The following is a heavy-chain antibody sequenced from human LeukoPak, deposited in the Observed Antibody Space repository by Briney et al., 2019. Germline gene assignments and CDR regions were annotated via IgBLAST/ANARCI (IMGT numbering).Heavy chain of an antibody. V-gene: IGHV1-3*01. D-gene: IGHD3-10*01. CDR3: ARENGSGSYYNRRYNWFDP. Sequence: ASVKVSCKASGYTFTSYAMHWVRQAPGQRLEWMGWINAGNGNTKYSQKFQGRVTITRDTSASTAYMELSSPRSEDTAVYYCARENGSGSYYNRRYNWFDPWGQGTLVTVSS. CDR1: GYTFTSYA. J-gene: IGHJ5*02. CDR2: INAGNGNT.